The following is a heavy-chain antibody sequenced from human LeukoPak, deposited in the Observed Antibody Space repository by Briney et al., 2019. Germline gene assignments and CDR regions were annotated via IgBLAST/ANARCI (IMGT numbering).Heavy chain of an antibody. J-gene: IGHJ4*02. D-gene: IGHD3-9*01. V-gene: IGHV3-30*18. CDR1: GFTFSSYG. CDR2: ISYDGSNK. CDR3: AKDRYYDILTGLRGYFDY. Sequence: GSLRLSCAASGFTFSSYGMHWVRQAPGKGLEWVAVISYDGSNKYYADSVKGRFTISRDNSKNTLYLQMNSLRAEDTAVYYCAKDRYYDILTGLRGYFDYWGQGTLVTVSS.